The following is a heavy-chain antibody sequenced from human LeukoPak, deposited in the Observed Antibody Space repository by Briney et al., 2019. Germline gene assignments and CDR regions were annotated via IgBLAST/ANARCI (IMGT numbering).Heavy chain of an antibody. Sequence: GGSLRLSCAASGFTFSNVWMSWVRQAPGKGLEWVGRIKSKADGGTTDYAAPVKGRFTISRDDSKNTLYLQMNSLKTEDTAVYYCTRDRGAVYSGYEEGVLDYWGQGTLVTVSS. CDR1: GFTFSNVW. V-gene: IGHV3-15*01. CDR2: IKSKADGGTT. D-gene: IGHD5-12*01. J-gene: IGHJ4*02. CDR3: TRDRGAVYSGYEEGVLDY.